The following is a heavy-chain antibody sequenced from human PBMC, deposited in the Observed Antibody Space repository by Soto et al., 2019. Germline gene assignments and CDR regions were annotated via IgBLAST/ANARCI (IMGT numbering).Heavy chain of an antibody. CDR2: ISYDESNK. Sequence: QVQLVESGGGVVQPGRSLRLSCVASGFSFNSLGMHWVRQAPGKGLEWVAVISYDESNKFYADSVKGRFTISRDNSKNTLYLQMNSLRAEDTAVYYCAKELERGVASLDYWGQGNLVTVSS. D-gene: IGHD3-10*01. V-gene: IGHV3-30*18. J-gene: IGHJ4*02. CDR1: GFSFNSLG. CDR3: AKELERGVASLDY.